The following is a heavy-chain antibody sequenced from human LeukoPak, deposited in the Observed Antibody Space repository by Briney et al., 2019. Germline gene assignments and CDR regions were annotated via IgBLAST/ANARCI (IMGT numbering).Heavy chain of an antibody. Sequence: GGSLRLSCAASGFTFSSYSMSWVRQAPGRGLEWISYISESSSTIYYVDSVKGRFTISRDNAKNSLYLQMNSLRAEDTAVYYCARESDHSVSQVDFDLWGQGTLVTVSS. CDR3: ARESDHSVSQVDFDL. J-gene: IGHJ4*02. D-gene: IGHD3-9*01. V-gene: IGHV3-48*04. CDR1: GFTFSSYS. CDR2: ISESSSTI.